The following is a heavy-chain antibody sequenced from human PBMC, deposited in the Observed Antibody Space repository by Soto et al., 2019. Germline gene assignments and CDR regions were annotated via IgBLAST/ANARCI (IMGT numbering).Heavy chain of an antibody. V-gene: IGHV3-33*01. D-gene: IGHD3-10*01. Sequence: QVQLVESGGGVVQPGRSLRLSCAASGFTFSSYGMHWVRQAPGKGLEWVAVIWYDGSNKYYADSVKGRFTISSNNSNNTRNLQMNSMRAEVTAVYYCARVNLMVRGVTTIKYYDGMDVWGQGSTVTVSS. J-gene: IGHJ6*02. CDR2: IWYDGSNK. CDR3: ARVNLMVRGVTTIKYYDGMDV. CDR1: GFTFSSYG.